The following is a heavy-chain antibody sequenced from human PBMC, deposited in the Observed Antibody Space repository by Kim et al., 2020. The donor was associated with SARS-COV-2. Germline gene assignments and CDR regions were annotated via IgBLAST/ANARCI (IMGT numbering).Heavy chain of an antibody. V-gene: IGHV4-31*11. CDR2: VHDRGTT. CDR3: ARVVSNTSGYYPHP. CDR1: GDSMTSGTFY. Sequence: SETLSLTCAVSGDSMTSGTFYWAWIRQQPGKGLEWIAYVHDRGTTFHNPAFQSRVILSIDTSKKQFSLNLGSVTAADTAVYYGARVVSNTSGYYPHPWGKGTRVTVSS. J-gene: IGHJ5*02. D-gene: IGHD3-22*01.